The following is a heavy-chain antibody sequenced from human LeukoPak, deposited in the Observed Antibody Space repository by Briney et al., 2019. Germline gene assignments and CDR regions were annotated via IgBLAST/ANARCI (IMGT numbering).Heavy chain of an antibody. Sequence: GEPLKISCKGSGYSFSSYWITWVRQMPGKGLEWMGRIDPSDSYTKYSPSFQGHVTISVDKSISTAYLQWSSLKAPDTAMYYCASESGSGSYYDYWGQGTLVTVSS. J-gene: IGHJ4*02. CDR2: IDPSDSYT. CDR3: ASESGSGSYYDY. D-gene: IGHD3-10*01. CDR1: GYSFSSYW. V-gene: IGHV5-10-1*01.